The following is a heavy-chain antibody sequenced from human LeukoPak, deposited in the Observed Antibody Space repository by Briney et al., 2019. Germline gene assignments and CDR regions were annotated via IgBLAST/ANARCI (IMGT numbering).Heavy chain of an antibody. Sequence: SETLSLTCTVSGGSISSSSYYWGWIRQPPGKGLEWIGSIYYSGSTYYNPSLKSRVTISVDTSKNQFSLKLSSVTAADTAVYYCARDYYYDSSGYYWRYFDYWGQGTLVTVSS. V-gene: IGHV4-39*02. J-gene: IGHJ4*02. D-gene: IGHD3-22*01. CDR3: ARDYYYDSSGYYWRYFDY. CDR1: GGSISSSSYY. CDR2: IYYSGST.